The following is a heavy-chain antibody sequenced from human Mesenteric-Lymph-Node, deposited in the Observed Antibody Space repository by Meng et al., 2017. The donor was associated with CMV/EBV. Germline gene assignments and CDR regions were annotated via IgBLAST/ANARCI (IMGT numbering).Heavy chain of an antibody. CDR1: GFTFSSYA. V-gene: IGHV3-30-3*01. CDR2: ISYDGSNK. D-gene: IGHD2-2*01. CDR3: ARDHVFQLPESDAFGI. Sequence: GGSLRLSCAASGFTFSSYAMHWVRQAPGKGLEWVAVISYDGSNKYYADSVKGRFTISRDNSKNTLYLQMSSLRAEDTAVYYCARDHVFQLPESDAFGIWGQGTMVTVSS. J-gene: IGHJ3*02.